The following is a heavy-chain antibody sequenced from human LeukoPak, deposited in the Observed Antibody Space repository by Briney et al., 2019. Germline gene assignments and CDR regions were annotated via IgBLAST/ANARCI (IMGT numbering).Heavy chain of an antibody. D-gene: IGHD2-15*01. J-gene: IGHJ6*02. CDR2: IWYDGGNK. V-gene: IGHV3-33*01. CDR3: ARELGGYCSGGTCYSPYNYGMDV. Sequence: PGRSLRLSCAASGFTFSTYGMHWVRQAPGKGLEWVAVIWYDGGNKYYADSVKGRFTISRDNSKNTLYLQMNSLRVEDTAVYYCARELGGYCSGGTCYSPYNYGMDVWGQGTTVTVSS. CDR1: GFTFSTYG.